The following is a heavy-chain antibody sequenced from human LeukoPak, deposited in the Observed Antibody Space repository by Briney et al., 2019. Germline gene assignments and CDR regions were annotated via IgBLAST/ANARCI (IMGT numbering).Heavy chain of an antibody. V-gene: IGHV3-33*01. CDR3: ARDPLSSGRYSGIDY. J-gene: IGHJ4*02. CDR1: GFTFSSYG. CDR2: IWYDGSNK. D-gene: IGHD6-19*01. Sequence: PGRSLRLSCAASGFTFSSYGMHWVRQAPGKGLEWVAVIWYDGSNKYYADSVKGRFTISRDNSKNTLYLQMNSLRAEDTAVYYCARDPLSSGRYSGIDYWGQGTLVTVSS.